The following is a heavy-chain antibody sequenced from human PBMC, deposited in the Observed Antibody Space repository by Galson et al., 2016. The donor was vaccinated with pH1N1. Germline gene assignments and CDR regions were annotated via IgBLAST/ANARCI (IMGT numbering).Heavy chain of an antibody. CDR2: IHPDGSVI. Sequence: SLRLSCAASGFDFPNKWMHWVRQVPGKGLAWVSLIHPDGSVIVDADPVKGRFTISRDNAKNTLYLQMNSLRVEDTAVYYCARDGLGAFDMWGQGTMVIVSS. D-gene: IGHD7-27*01. CDR1: GFDFPNKW. J-gene: IGHJ3*02. CDR3: ARDGLGAFDM. V-gene: IGHV3-74*03.